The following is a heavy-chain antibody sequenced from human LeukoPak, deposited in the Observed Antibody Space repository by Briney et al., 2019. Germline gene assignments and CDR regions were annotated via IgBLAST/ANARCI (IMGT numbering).Heavy chain of an antibody. V-gene: IGHV1-8*01. CDR3: ARGEYSGYDIPIDY. Sequence: ASVKVSCKASGYTFTSYDINWVRQATGQGLEWMGWMNPNSGNTGYAQKFQGRVTMTRNTSISTAHMELSSLRSEDTAVYYCARGEYSGYDIPIDYWGQGTLVTVSS. CDR2: MNPNSGNT. D-gene: IGHD5-12*01. J-gene: IGHJ4*02. CDR1: GYTFTSYD.